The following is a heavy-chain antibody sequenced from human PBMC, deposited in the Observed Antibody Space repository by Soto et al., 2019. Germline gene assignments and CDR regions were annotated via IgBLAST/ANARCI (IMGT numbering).Heavy chain of an antibody. J-gene: IGHJ4*02. V-gene: IGHV1-69*08. Sequence: QVQLVQSGAEVKKPGSSVRVSCKASGGTFSTYTISWVRQAPGQGLEWMGRIIPIVDRANYAQKFQGRVTITVDKSTSTAYLELSSLRSDDTAVYYCARDLAITVPSLMGYWGQGTLVTVSS. CDR1: GGTFSTYT. D-gene: IGHD2-8*01. CDR3: ARDLAITVPSLMGY. CDR2: IIPIVDRA.